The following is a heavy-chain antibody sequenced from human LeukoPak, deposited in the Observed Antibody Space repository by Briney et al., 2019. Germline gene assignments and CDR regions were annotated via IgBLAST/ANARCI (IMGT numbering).Heavy chain of an antibody. CDR2: ISSSSSYI. CDR3: ARSFLSIAAAATDY. J-gene: IGHJ4*02. D-gene: IGHD6-13*01. CDR1: GFTFSSYS. Sequence: GGSLRLSCAASGFTFSSYSMNWVRQAPGKGLEWVSSISSSSSYIYYADSVKGRFTISRDNAKNSLYLQMNSLRAEDTAAYYCARSFLSIAAAATDYWGQGTLVTVSS. V-gene: IGHV3-21*01.